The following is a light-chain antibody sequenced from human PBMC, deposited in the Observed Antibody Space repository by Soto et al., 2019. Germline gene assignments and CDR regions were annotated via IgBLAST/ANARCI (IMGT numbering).Light chain of an antibody. V-gene: IGKV1-39*01. CDR1: QSIITY. J-gene: IGKJ5*01. CDR2: AAS. CDR3: QQSYNPPIT. Sequence: DIQMTQSPSSLSASVGDRVTITCRASQSIITYLNWYQQKPGRAPKLLIYAASSLQSGVPSRFSGSGSGTDFTLTISSLQPEDFATYYCQQSYNPPITFGQGTRLEIK.